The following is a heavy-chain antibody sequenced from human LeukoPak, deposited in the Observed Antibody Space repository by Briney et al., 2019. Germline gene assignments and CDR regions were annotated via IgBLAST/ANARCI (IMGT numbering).Heavy chain of an antibody. CDR1: GGSFSGYY. CDR3: ARGGAFYRGILTGPDAFDI. CDR2: INHSGST. V-gene: IGHV4-34*01. Sequence: SETLSLTCAVYGGSFSGYYWSWIRQPPGKGLEWIGEINHSGSTNYNPSLKSRVTIPVDTSKNQFSLKLSSVTAADTAVYYCARGGAFYRGILTGPDAFDIWGQGTMVTVSS. D-gene: IGHD3-9*01. J-gene: IGHJ3*02.